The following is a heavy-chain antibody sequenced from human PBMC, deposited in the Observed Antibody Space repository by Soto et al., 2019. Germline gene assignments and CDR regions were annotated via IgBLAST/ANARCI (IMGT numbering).Heavy chain of an antibody. J-gene: IGHJ5*02. D-gene: IGHD1-1*01. V-gene: IGHV3-30*03. CDR1: GFNFSDSG. CDR3: AREWNPLNWFDP. CDR2: ISYDGINQ. Sequence: PGGSLRLSCAASGFNFSDSGMHWVRQAPGKGLEWVAVISYDGINQYYADSVKGRFTISRDNAKNSLYLQMNSLRDEDTAVYYCAREWNPLNWFDPWGQGTLVTVSS.